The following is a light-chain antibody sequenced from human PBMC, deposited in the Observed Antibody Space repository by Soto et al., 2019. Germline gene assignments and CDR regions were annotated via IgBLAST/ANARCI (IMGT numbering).Light chain of an antibody. Sequence: EIALTQSPGTLSLSPLERATLSCRASQSVSNNYLAWYQQKPGQAPRLLIYGASNRATGIPDRFSGSGSGTDFTLTISRLEPEDFAVYYCQQYGSSGTFGQGTKVDIK. CDR3: QQYGSSGT. CDR1: QSVSNNY. J-gene: IGKJ1*01. CDR2: GAS. V-gene: IGKV3-20*01.